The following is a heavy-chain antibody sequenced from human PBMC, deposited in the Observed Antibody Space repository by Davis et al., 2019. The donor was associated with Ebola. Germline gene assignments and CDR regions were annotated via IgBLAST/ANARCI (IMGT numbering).Heavy chain of an antibody. CDR3: ARALTIFVILSWFDP. Sequence: ASVKVSCKASGYTFTSYAMHWVRQAPGQRLEWMGWINAGNGNTKYSQKLQGRVTMTTDTSTSTAYMELRSLRSDDTAVYYCARALTIFVILSWFDPWGQGTLVTVSS. CDR2: INAGNGNT. V-gene: IGHV1-3*01. J-gene: IGHJ5*02. D-gene: IGHD3-9*01. CDR1: GYTFTSYA.